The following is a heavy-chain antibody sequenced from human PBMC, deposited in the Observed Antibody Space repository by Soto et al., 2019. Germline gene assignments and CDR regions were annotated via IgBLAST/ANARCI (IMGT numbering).Heavy chain of an antibody. CDR3: ARGADDYGQFWFDP. Sequence: SETLSLTCTVSGGSISSGGYYWSWIRQHPGKGLEWIGYIYYSGSTYYNPSLKSRVTISVDTSKNQFSLKLSSVTAADTAVYYCARGADDYGQFWFDPWGQGTLVTVSS. V-gene: IGHV4-31*03. CDR2: IYYSGST. J-gene: IGHJ5*02. D-gene: IGHD4-17*01. CDR1: GGSISSGGYY.